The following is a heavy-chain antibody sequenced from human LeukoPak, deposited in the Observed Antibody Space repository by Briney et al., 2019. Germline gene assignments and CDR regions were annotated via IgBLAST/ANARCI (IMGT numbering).Heavy chain of an antibody. CDR3: AKGYCSSTRCAFDI. J-gene: IGHJ3*02. Sequence: PGRSLRLSCAVSGVTFVDYAMHWVRHAPGKGLEWVSGISWSSGSIVYADPVKGRFTISRDNAKNSLYLQMNSLRAEDMALCYCAKGYCSSTRCAFDIWGQGTMVTVSS. CDR2: ISWSSGSI. D-gene: IGHD2-2*01. CDR1: GVTFVDYA. V-gene: IGHV3-9*03.